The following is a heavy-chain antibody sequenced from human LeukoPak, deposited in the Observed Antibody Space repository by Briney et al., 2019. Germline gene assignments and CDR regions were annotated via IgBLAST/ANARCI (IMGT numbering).Heavy chain of an antibody. D-gene: IGHD2-2*01. CDR3: ARGQPWFDP. Sequence: SETLSLTCAVYGGSFSGYYWSWIRQPPGKGLEWIGEINHSGSTNYNPSLKSRVTISVDTSKSQFSLKLSSVTAADTAVYYCARGQPWFDPWGQGTLVTVSS. CDR1: GGSFSGYY. CDR2: INHSGST. V-gene: IGHV4-34*01. J-gene: IGHJ5*02.